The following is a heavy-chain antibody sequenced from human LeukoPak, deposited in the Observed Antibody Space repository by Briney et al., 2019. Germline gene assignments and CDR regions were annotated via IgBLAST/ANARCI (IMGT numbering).Heavy chain of an antibody. CDR1: GYTFTGYY. CDR3: ARDPGNPAIVPFDY. CDR2: INANTDGT. Sequence: ASVKVSCKASGYTFTGYYMHWVRQAPGEGGERMGWINANTDGTKYAQKFQGRVTMTRNTSISTAYMELSRLRSDDTAVYHCARDPGNPAIVPFDYWGQGTLVTVSS. V-gene: IGHV1-2*02. J-gene: IGHJ4*02. D-gene: IGHD5-18*01.